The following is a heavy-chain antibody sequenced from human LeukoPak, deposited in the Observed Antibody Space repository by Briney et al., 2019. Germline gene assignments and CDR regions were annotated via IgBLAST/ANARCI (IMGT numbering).Heavy chain of an antibody. CDR2: IKRDGSEK. D-gene: IGHD1-1*01. J-gene: IGHJ3*02. V-gene: IGHV3-7*01. CDR1: GFTFSSYW. CDR3: ARDSLDDAFDI. Sequence: GGSLRLACAASGFTFSSYWMSWVRQAPGKGLEWVANIKRDGSEKYYVDSVKGRFTISRDNAKNSLYLQMNSLRAEDTAVYYCARDSLDDAFDIWGQGTMVTVSS.